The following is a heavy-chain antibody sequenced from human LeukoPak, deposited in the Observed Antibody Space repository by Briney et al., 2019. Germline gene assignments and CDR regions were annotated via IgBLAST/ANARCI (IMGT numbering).Heavy chain of an antibody. J-gene: IGHJ5*02. CDR2: IYYSGST. D-gene: IGHD3-3*02. CDR3: ARQHFHITEEVWFDP. CDR1: GGSISSYY. V-gene: IGHV4-59*01. Sequence: SETLSLTCTVSGGSISSYYWSWIRQPPGKGLEWIGYIYYSGSTNYNPSLKSRVTISVDTSKNQFSLKLSSVTAAGTAVYYCARQHFHITEEVWFDPWGQGTLVTVSS.